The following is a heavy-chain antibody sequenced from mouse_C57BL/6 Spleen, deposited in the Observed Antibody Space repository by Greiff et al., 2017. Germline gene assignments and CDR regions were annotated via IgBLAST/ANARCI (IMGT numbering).Heavy chain of an antibody. CDR3: ARDYGSSYEDY. V-gene: IGHV1-59*01. D-gene: IGHD1-1*01. J-gene: IGHJ2*01. Sequence: QVQLQQPGAELVRPGTSVKLSCKASGYTFTSYWMHWVKQRPGQGLEWIGVIDPSASYSTYNQTFKGKAPLTVDTSSTTAYMQLSSLTAEDSAVYYGARDYGSSYEDYWGKGTTLTVAS. CDR2: IDPSASYS. CDR1: GYTFTSYW.